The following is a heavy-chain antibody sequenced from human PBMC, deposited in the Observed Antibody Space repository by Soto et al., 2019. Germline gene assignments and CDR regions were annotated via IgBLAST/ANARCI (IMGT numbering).Heavy chain of an antibody. J-gene: IGHJ4*02. Sequence: QVQLVQSGAEVKKPGSSVKVSCQASGDTFSSYSISWVRQAPGQGLEWVGRIIPILAIPNYARKFQGRVTVTADKSTSTAYMELSSLRFEDTAVYYCARGEVYSYGRSSPFDYWGQGTLVTVSS. D-gene: IGHD5-18*01. CDR3: ARGEVYSYGRSSPFDY. V-gene: IGHV1-69*02. CDR2: IIPILAIP. CDR1: GDTFSSYS.